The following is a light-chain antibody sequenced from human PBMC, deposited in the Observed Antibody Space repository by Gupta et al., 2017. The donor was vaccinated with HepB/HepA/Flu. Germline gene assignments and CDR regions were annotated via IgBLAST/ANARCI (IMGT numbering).Light chain of an antibody. CDR2: LGS. V-gene: IGKV2-28*01. CDR1: QSLLHSNGYNY. J-gene: IGKJ3*01. CDR3: MQALQTPPFT. Sequence: DIVMTQPPLSLPVTPGEPASISCRSSQSLLHSNGYNYLDWYLQKPGQSPQLLIYLGSNRASGVPDRFSGSGSGTDFTLKISRVEAEDVGVYYCMQALQTPPFTFGHGTKVDIK.